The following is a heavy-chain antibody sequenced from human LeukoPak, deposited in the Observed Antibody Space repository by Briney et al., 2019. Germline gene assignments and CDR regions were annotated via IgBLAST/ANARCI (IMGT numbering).Heavy chain of an antibody. CDR1: GFTFSSYA. D-gene: IGHD3-22*01. J-gene: IGHJ3*02. Sequence: GGSLRLSCAASGFTFSSYAMSWVRQAPGKGLAWVSAISGSGVNTFYADSVKGRFTISRDSSKNTLYLQMSSLRAEDTAVYYCAKDLRYYDNSGYPDAFDIWGQGTMVTVSS. CDR3: AKDLRYYDNSGYPDAFDI. CDR2: ISGSGVNT. V-gene: IGHV3-23*01.